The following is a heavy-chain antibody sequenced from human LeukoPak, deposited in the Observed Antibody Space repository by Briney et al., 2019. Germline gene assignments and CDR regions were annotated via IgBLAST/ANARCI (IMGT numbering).Heavy chain of an antibody. CDR3: ATMYCGGDCYQIYYFDY. CDR2: FDPEDGET. D-gene: IGHD2-21*02. V-gene: IGHV1-24*01. Sequence: VASVTVSCTVSGYTLTELSMHWVRQAPGKGLEWMGGFDPEDGETIYAQKFQGRVTMTEDTSTDTAYMELSSLRSEDTAVYYCATMYCGGDCYQIYYFDYWGQGTLVTVSS. CDR1: GYTLTELS. J-gene: IGHJ4*02.